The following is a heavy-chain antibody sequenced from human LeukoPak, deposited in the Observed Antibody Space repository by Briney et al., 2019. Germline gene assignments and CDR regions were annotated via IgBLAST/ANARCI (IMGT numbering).Heavy chain of an antibody. D-gene: IGHD3-3*01. Sequence: GGSLRLSCAASGFIFSSYAMSWVRQAPGKGREWVSAISGSGVSTYYADYVKGRFTVSRDNSKNTLYLQMNSLRAEDTAVYYCAKDGDFWSGYLDYWGQGSLVTVSS. CDR1: GFIFSSYA. CDR2: ISGSGVST. CDR3: AKDGDFWSGYLDY. J-gene: IGHJ4*02. V-gene: IGHV3-23*01.